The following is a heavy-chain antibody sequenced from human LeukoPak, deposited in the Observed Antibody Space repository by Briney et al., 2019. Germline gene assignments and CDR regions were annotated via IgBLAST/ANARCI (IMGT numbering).Heavy chain of an antibody. V-gene: IGHV1-46*01. J-gene: IGHJ2*01. Sequence: ASVKVSCKASGYTFTSYYMHWVRQAPGQGLEWMGIINPSGGSTSYGQKFQGRVTMTRDTSTSTVYMELSSLRSEDTAVYYCARGIISSGPHWYFDLWGRGTLVTVSS. CDR2: INPSGGST. CDR3: ARGIISSGPHWYFDL. CDR1: GYTFTSYY. D-gene: IGHD6-19*01.